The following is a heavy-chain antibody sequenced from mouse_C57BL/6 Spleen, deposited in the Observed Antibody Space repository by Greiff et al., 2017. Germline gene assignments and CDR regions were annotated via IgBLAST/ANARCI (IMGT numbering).Heavy chain of an antibody. CDR2: ISSGGSYT. V-gene: IGHV5-6*01. CDR1: GFTFSSYG. D-gene: IGHD5-5*01. CDR3: ARGLPLYAMDY. Sequence: EVQLVESGGDLVKPGGSLKLSCAASGFTFSSYGMSWVRQTPDKRLEWVATISSGGSYTYYPDSVKGRFTISRDNAKNTLYLQMSSLKSEDTAMYYCARGLPLYAMDYWGQGTSVTVSS. J-gene: IGHJ4*01.